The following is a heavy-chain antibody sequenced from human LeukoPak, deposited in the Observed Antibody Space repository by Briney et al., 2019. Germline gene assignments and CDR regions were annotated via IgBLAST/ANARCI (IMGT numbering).Heavy chain of an antibody. J-gene: IGHJ4*02. D-gene: IGHD3-22*01. CDR1: GFTFSSSS. CDR3: ARGSTYYDSSGQVPFDY. CDR2: ISSSSSTI. Sequence: GGSLRLSCAASGFTFSSSSMNWVRQAPGKGLEWVSYISSSSSTIYYADSVKGRFTISRDNAKNSLYLQMNSLRAEDTAVYYCARGSTYYDSSGQVPFDYWGQGTLVTVSS. V-gene: IGHV3-48*01.